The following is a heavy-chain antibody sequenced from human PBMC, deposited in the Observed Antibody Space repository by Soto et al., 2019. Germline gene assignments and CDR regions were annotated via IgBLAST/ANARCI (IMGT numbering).Heavy chain of an antibody. CDR1: GGSFSGYY. Sequence: SETLSLTCAVYGGSFSGYYWSWIRQPPGKGLEWIGEINHSGSTNYNPSLKSRVTISVDTSKNQFSLKLSSVTAADTAVYYCATRYDSSGSERVEFDSWGQGTLVTVSA. V-gene: IGHV4-34*01. CDR2: INHSGST. J-gene: IGHJ4*02. D-gene: IGHD3-22*01. CDR3: ATRYDSSGSERVEFDS.